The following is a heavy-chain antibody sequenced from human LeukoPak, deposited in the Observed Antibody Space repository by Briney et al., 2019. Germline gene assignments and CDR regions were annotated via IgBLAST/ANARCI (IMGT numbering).Heavy chain of an antibody. CDR1: GYSFSIYW. D-gene: IGHD5-24*01. CDR2: IYPGDSDT. J-gene: IGHJ4*02. Sequence: GESLKVSCKGSGYSFSIYWIGWVRQMPGKGLEWMGIIYPGDSDTRYSPAFQGQVTISADKSINTAYLQWSSLKASDTAMYYCARQDGDGLYYFDYWGQGTLVTVSS. CDR3: ARQDGDGLYYFDY. V-gene: IGHV5-51*01.